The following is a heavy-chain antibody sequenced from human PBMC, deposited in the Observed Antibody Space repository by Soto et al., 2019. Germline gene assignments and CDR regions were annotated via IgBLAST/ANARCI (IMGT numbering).Heavy chain of an antibody. D-gene: IGHD3-22*01. CDR3: AKDLYYYDSSGYYYGAFDI. CDR1: GFTFSSYA. J-gene: IGHJ3*02. V-gene: IGHV3-23*01. CDR2: ISGSGGST. Sequence: PGGSLRLSCAASGFTFSSYAMSWVRQAPGKGLEWVSAISGSGGSTYYADSVKGRFTISRDNSKNTLYLQMNSLRAEDTAVYYCAKDLYYYDSSGYYYGAFDICGQGTMVTV.